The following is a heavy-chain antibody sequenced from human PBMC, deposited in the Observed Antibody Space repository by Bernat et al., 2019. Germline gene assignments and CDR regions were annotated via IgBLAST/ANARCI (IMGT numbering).Heavy chain of an antibody. Sequence: QVQLVESGGGVVQPGRSLRLSCAASGFTFSSYGMHWVRQAPGKGLEWVAVIWYDGSNKYYADYEKGRFTISRDNSKNTLYLQMNSLRAEDTAVYYCARNPGWGAAAGNYYYYGMDVWGQGTTVTVSS. D-gene: IGHD6-13*01. CDR3: ARNPGWGAAAGNYYYYGMDV. CDR1: GFTFSSYG. J-gene: IGHJ6*02. CDR2: IWYDGSNK. V-gene: IGHV3-33*01.